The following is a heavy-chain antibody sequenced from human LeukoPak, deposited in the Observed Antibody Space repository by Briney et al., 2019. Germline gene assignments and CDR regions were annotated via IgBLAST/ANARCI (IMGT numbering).Heavy chain of an antibody. Sequence: KPSETLSLTCAVYGGSISGYYWTWIRQPPGKGLEWIGYIYYSGSTNYNPSLKSRVTISVDTSKNQFSLKLSSVTAADTAVYYCASTMVRGVMRFDYWGQGTLVTVSS. V-gene: IGHV4-59*01. J-gene: IGHJ4*02. CDR2: IYYSGST. CDR1: GGSISGYY. D-gene: IGHD3-10*01. CDR3: ASTMVRGVMRFDY.